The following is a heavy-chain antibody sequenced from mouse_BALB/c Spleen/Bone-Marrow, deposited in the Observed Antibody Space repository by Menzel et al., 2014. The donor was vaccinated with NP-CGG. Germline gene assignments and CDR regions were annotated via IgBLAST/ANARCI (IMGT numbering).Heavy chain of an antibody. CDR2: INPSTGYT. CDR1: GYTFTSYW. J-gene: IGHJ2*01. CDR3: ANYGSPSYYFDY. Sequence: VQLQQSGAELAKPGASVKMSCKASGYTFTSYWMHWVKQRPGQGLEWIGYINPSTGYTEYNQKFKDKATLTADKSSSTACMQLSSLTSEDSAVYYCANYGSPSYYFDYWGQGTTLTVSS. V-gene: IGHV1-7*01. D-gene: IGHD1-1*01.